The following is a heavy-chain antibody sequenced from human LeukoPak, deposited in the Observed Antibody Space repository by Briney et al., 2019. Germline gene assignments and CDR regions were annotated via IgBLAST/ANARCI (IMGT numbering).Heavy chain of an antibody. D-gene: IGHD3-16*01. J-gene: IGHJ4*02. Sequence: GGSLRLSCAASGFTFSSYAMSWVRQAPGKGLEWVSAISGSGGSTYYADSVKGRFTISRDNSKNALYLQMNSLRAEDTAVYYCAKDPGGLSGGALKYWGQGTLVTVSS. CDR3: AKDPGGLSGGALKY. CDR1: GFTFSSYA. CDR2: ISGSGGST. V-gene: IGHV3-23*01.